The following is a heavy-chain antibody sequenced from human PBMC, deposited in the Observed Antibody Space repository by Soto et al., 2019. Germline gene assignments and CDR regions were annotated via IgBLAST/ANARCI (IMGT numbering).Heavy chain of an antibody. Sequence: QVQLQESGPGLVEPSQTLSLTCTVSGGSISGEGYYWSWIRQYSGRGLEWIGYIHYSGSTYYNPSRKSRVIISVAASKTQFFLNLSSVTAADTAVYYCAGAWTATAGWANWFDRWGQGTLVTVSS. CDR3: AGAWTATAGWANWFDR. J-gene: IGHJ5*02. CDR2: IHYSGST. V-gene: IGHV4-31*03. D-gene: IGHD6-13*01. CDR1: GGSISGEGYY.